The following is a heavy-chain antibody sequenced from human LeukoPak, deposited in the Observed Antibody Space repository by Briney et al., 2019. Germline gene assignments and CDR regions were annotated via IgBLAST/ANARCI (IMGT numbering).Heavy chain of an antibody. D-gene: IGHD1-26*01. CDR3: ARFSQRVGATPHFDY. CDR1: GGSISSSDSY. Sequence: SETLSLTCTVSGGSISSSDSYWGWIRQPPGKGLEWIGSIYYSGSTYYNPSLKSRVTISVDTSKNQFSLKLSSVTAADTAVYYCARFSQRVGATPHFDYWGQGTLVTVSS. J-gene: IGHJ4*02. CDR2: IYYSGST. V-gene: IGHV4-39*01.